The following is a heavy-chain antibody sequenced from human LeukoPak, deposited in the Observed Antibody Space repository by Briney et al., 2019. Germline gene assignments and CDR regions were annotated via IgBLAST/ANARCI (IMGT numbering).Heavy chain of an antibody. CDR1: GFTFDDYA. D-gene: IGHD6-6*01. CDR3: AIGDLSGEQLAPDAFDI. J-gene: IGHJ3*02. V-gene: IGHV3-9*01. CDR2: ISWNSGSI. Sequence: PGRSLRLSCAASGFTFDDYAMHWVRQAPGKGLEWVSGISWNSGSIGYADSVKGRFTISRDNAKNSLYLQMNSLRAEDTALYYCAIGDLSGEQLAPDAFDIWGQGTMVTVYS.